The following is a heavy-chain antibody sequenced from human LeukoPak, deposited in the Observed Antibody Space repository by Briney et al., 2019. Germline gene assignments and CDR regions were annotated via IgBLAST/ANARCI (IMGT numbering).Heavy chain of an antibody. CDR2: IYYSGST. J-gene: IGHJ6*03. D-gene: IGHD3-22*01. CDR3: ARDRYYDSSGYYYERAPNYYYYYMDV. Sequence: SETLSLTCTVSGGSISSSSYYWGWIRQPPGKGLEWIGSIYYSGSTYYNPSLKSRVTISVDTSKNQFSLKLSSVTAADTAVYYCARDRYYDSSGYYYERAPNYYYYYMDVWGKGTTVTISS. V-gene: IGHV4-39*07. CDR1: GGSISSSSYY.